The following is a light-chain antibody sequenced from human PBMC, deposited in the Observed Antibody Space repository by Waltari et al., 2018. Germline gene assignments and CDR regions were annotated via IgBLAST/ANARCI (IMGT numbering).Light chain of an antibody. Sequence: DIQMTQSPSSLSASVGDSVTITCRASQSISYLNWYQQKPGKAPKLLIYAASSLQSGVPLRFSGSGSGTDFTLTISSLQPEDFAAYYCQQSSSTPQTFGGGTKVEVK. CDR2: AAS. CDR3: QQSSSTPQT. V-gene: IGKV1-39*01. CDR1: QSISY. J-gene: IGKJ4*01.